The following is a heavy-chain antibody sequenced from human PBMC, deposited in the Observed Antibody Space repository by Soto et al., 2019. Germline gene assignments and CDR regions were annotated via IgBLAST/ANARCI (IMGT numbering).Heavy chain of an antibody. V-gene: IGHV4-31*03. CDR2: IYYTGNT. Sequence: QVQLQESGPGLVKPSQTLSLTCTISGASISSGGYYWSWIRQLPGKGLEWIGYIYYTGNTRYNPSLKSRLIISVATSNNYFSLELSSMTAADTAIYYCARGEYTYGPEGNWFGPWGQGILVTVSS. D-gene: IGHD5-18*01. CDR1: GASISSGGYY. J-gene: IGHJ5*02. CDR3: ARGEYTYGPEGNWFGP.